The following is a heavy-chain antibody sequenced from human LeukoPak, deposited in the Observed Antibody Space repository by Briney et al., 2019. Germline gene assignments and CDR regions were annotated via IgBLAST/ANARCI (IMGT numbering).Heavy chain of an antibody. Sequence: GGSLRLSCAASGFTFDDYAMHWVRQAPGKGLEWVSGITWQSGIMAYADSVKGRFTISRDNAKNSLYLQMNSLRAEDTAVYYCARDLRDGYCLDYWGQGTLVTVSS. J-gene: IGHJ4*02. CDR3: ARDLRDGYCLDY. D-gene: IGHD5-24*01. V-gene: IGHV3-9*01. CDR1: GFTFDDYA. CDR2: ITWQSGIM.